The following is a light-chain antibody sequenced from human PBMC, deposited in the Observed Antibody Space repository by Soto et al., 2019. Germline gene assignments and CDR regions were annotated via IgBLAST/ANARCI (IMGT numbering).Light chain of an antibody. Sequence: QSALTQPASVSGSPGQSIAISCTGTSSDVGGYNFVSWYQHHPAKVPKLMIYDVSNRPSGVSNRFSGSKSGNTASLTISGLQAEDEADYYCSSYTSSSTVVFGGGTKLTVL. CDR1: SSDVGGYNF. J-gene: IGLJ2*01. CDR3: SSYTSSSTVV. CDR2: DVS. V-gene: IGLV2-14*03.